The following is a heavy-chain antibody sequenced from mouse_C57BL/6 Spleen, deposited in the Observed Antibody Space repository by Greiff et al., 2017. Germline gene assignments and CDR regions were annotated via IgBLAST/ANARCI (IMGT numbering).Heavy chain of an antibody. CDR2: ISSGGSYT. CDR1: GFTFSSYG. V-gene: IGHV5-6*02. J-gene: IGHJ4*01. CDR3: ARPTGSYYAMDY. Sequence: EVKLEESGGDLVKPGGSLKLSCAASGFTFSSYGMSWVRQTPDKRLEWVATISSGGSYTYYPDSVKGRFTISRDNAKNTLYLQMSSLKSEDTAMYYCARPTGSYYAMDYWGQGTSVTVSS. D-gene: IGHD4-1*02.